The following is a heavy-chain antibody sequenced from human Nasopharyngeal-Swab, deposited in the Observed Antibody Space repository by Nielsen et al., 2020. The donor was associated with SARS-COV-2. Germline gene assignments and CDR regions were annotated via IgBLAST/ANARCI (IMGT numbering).Heavy chain of an antibody. Sequence: GESLKISCAASGFTFSSYWMHWVRQAPGKGLVWVSRITPDGSSPSYADSVQGRFTISRDNAKNTLYLEMNSLRTEDTAMYYCARDDGSLGDTWGQGTLVTVSS. CDR1: GFTFSSYW. V-gene: IGHV3-74*01. CDR2: ITPDGSSP. J-gene: IGHJ4*02. CDR3: ARDDGSLGDT. D-gene: IGHD3-10*01.